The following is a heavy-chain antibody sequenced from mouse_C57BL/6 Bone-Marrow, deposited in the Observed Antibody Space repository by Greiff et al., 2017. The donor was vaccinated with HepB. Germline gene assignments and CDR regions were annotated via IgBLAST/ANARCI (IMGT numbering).Heavy chain of an antibody. D-gene: IGHD2-5*01. CDR3: ASDYSNRFDY. Sequence: VQLQQSGAELVKPGASVKISCKASGYAFSSYWMNWVKPRPGKGLERIGQIYPGDGDTNYNQKFKGKSTLTVDKSSSTAYMQLSSLTSEESAVYDWASDYSNRFDYWGQGTTLTDSS. J-gene: IGHJ2*01. CDR2: IYPGDGDT. V-gene: IGHV1-80*01. CDR1: GYAFSSYW.